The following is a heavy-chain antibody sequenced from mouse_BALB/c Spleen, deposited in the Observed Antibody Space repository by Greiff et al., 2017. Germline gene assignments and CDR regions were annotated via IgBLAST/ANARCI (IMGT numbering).Heavy chain of an antibody. CDR1: GYTFTSYY. Sequence: VKLMESGPELVKPGASVRISCKASGYTFTSYYIHWVKQRPGQGLEWIGWIYPGNVNTKYNEKFKGKATLTADKSSSTAYMQLSSLTSEDSAVYFCARDGFYGNPSGFAYWGQGTLVTVSA. J-gene: IGHJ3*01. CDR2: IYPGNVNT. D-gene: IGHD2-1*01. V-gene: IGHV1S56*01. CDR3: ARDGFYGNPSGFAY.